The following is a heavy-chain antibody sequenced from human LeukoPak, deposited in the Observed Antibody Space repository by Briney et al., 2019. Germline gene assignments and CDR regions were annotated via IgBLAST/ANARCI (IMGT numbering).Heavy chain of an antibody. Sequence: SETLSLTCTVSGYSISSNYYWGWIRQPPGKGLEWIGSIYHSGSTYYNPSLKSRVAISVDTSKNQFSLRLSSVTAADTAVYYCARDPLPRSYDILTGYYFRDWYFDLWGRGTLVTVSS. CDR2: IYHSGST. J-gene: IGHJ2*01. D-gene: IGHD3-9*01. V-gene: IGHV4-38-2*02. CDR1: GYSISSNYY. CDR3: ARDPLPRSYDILTGYYFRDWYFDL.